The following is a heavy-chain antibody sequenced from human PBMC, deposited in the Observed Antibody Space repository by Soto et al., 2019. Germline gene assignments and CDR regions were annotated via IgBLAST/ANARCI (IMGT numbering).Heavy chain of an antibody. J-gene: IGHJ4*02. V-gene: IGHV4-34*01. Sequence: SETLSLTCAVYGVSFSGYYWSWIRQPPGKGLEWIGEINHSGSTNYNPSLKSRVTISVDTSKNQFSLKLSSVTAADTAVYYCARGGLYYFDYWGQGTLVTVSS. CDR3: ARGGLYYFDY. D-gene: IGHD2-2*02. CDR1: GVSFSGYY. CDR2: INHSGST.